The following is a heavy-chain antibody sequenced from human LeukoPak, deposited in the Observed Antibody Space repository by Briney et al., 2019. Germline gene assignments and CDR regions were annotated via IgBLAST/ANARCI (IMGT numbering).Heavy chain of an antibody. V-gene: IGHV3-64D*09. CDR3: VKDFGDAYNYFDF. CDR1: GFTFSNYW. CDR2: ISSNGGST. Sequence: GGSLRLSCVASGFTFSNYWMSWVRQAPGKGLEYVSVISSNGGSTYYADPVKGRFTISRDNSKNTLYLQMISLRDEDAAVYYCVKDFGDAYNYFDFWGQGTPVTVSS. D-gene: IGHD5-24*01. J-gene: IGHJ4*02.